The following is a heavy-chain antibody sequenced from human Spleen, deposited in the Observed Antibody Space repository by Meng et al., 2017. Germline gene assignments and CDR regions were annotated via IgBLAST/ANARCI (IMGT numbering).Heavy chain of an antibody. J-gene: IGHJ4*02. CDR1: GGSSSGNY. V-gene: IGHV4-34*01. CDR2: SNQSGTT. D-gene: IGHD5-24*01. Sequence: GSLRLSCAVYGGSSSGNYWSWIRQRPGKGLEWIGESNQSGTTNYNSSLKSRVAITVDTSKYQFCLSLTSVTAADTAVYYCARTGWRDGYITFDDWGLGNRVNGAS. CDR3: ARTGWRDGYITFDD.